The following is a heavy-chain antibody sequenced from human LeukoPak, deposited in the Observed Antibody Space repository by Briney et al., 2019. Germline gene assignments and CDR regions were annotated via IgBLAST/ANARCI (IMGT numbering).Heavy chain of an antibody. J-gene: IGHJ6*03. Sequence: SKTLSLTCTVSGVSVSGYYRSWIRQPAGKGLEWIGHIYTSGSAKYNPSLKSRVTMSVDTSNNQFSLKLTSVTAADTAVYYCARVPRQWVQEFYYYNFYMDVWGKGTTVTISS. CDR1: GVSVSGYY. CDR2: IYTSGSA. CDR3: ARVPRQWVQEFYYYNFYMDV. D-gene: IGHD2-8*01. V-gene: IGHV4-4*07.